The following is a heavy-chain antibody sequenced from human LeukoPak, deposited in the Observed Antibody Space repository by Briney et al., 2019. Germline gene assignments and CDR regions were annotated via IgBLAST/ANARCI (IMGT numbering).Heavy chain of an antibody. J-gene: IGHJ6*03. V-gene: IGHV4-59*01. D-gene: IGHD5-18*01. Sequence: SEILSLTCTVSGGSISSYYWSWIRQPPGKGLEWIGYIYYSGSTNYNPSLKSRVTISVDTSKNQFSLKLSSVTAADTAVYYCARSGGYSYGFVWDYYYMDVWGKGTTVTISS. CDR3: ARSGGYSYGFVWDYYYMDV. CDR1: GGSISSYY. CDR2: IYYSGST.